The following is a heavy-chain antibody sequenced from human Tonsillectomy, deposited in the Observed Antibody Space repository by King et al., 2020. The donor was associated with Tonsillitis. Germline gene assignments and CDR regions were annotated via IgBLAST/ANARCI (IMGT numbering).Heavy chain of an antibody. CDR1: GYSFTNYW. Sequence: VQLVESGAEVKKPGESLKISCKGSGYSFTNYWIDWVRQMPGKGLEWMGIIYPGDYDTKYSPPFQGQVTITADKAISTAYLQWSSLKAADTAMYYCARLPLAGSYRSGDAFDIWGQGKMVTVSS. J-gene: IGHJ3*02. V-gene: IGHV5-51*01. D-gene: IGHD2-15*01. CDR2: IYPGDYDT. CDR3: ARLPLAGSYRSGDAFDI.